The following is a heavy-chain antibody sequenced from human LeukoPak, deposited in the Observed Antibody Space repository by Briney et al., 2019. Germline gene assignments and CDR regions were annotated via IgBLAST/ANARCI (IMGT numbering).Heavy chain of an antibody. J-gene: IGHJ4*02. Sequence: LSLTCAVYGGSFSDYYMSWIRQAPGKGLEWVSSISSSSSYIYYADSVKGRFTISRDNAKNSLYLQMNSLRAEDTAVYYCARDISGGSFDYWGQGTLVTVSS. D-gene: IGHD2-15*01. CDR2: ISSSSSYI. CDR3: ARDISGGSFDY. CDR1: GGSFSDYY. V-gene: IGHV3-11*06.